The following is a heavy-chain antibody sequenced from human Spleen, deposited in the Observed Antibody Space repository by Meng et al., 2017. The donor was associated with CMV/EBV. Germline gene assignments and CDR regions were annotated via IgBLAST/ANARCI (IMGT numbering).Heavy chain of an antibody. CDR3: ARVSSLELPDFDY. Sequence: SETLSLTCAVYGGSFSDYFWSWIRQPPGKGLEWIGEINHSGSTNYNPSLKSRVTISVDTSKNQFSLKLSSVTAADTAVYYCARVSSLELPDFDYWGQGTLVTVSS. D-gene: IGHD1-7*01. CDR2: INHSGST. CDR1: GGSFSDYF. V-gene: IGHV4-34*01. J-gene: IGHJ4*02.